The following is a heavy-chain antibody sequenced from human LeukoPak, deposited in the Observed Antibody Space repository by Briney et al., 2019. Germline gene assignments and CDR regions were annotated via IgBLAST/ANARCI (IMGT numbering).Heavy chain of an antibody. CDR1: RFTLSNYR. CDR3: ARQRGSGCLDY. J-gene: IGHJ4*02. V-gene: IGHV3-7*01. D-gene: IGHD6-19*01. CDR2: IKQDGSET. Sequence: GGSLRLSCAASRFTLSNYRMSWVRQAPGKGLEWVANIKQDGSETYYVDSVKGRFTISRDNTKNSLSVQMNSLRAEDTAVYYCARQRGSGCLDYWGQGTMVTVSS.